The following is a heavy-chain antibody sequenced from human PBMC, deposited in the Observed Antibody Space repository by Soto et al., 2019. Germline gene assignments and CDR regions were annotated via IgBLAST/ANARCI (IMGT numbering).Heavy chain of an antibody. Sequence: SETLSLTCTVSGGSISSSSYYWGWLRQPPGKGLEWIGSIYYSGSTYYNPSLKSRVTISVDTSKNQFSLKLSSVTAADTAVYYCARQRLYSGSYFGPPRRPFDYWGQGTLVTVSS. V-gene: IGHV4-39*01. CDR2: IYYSGST. CDR1: GGSISSSSYY. J-gene: IGHJ4*02. CDR3: ARQRLYSGSYFGPPRRPFDY. D-gene: IGHD1-26*01.